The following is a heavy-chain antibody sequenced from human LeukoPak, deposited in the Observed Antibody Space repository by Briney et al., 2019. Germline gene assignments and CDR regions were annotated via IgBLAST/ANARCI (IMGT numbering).Heavy chain of an antibody. V-gene: IGHV4-34*01. CDR1: GGSFSGYY. Sequence: SETLSLTCAVYGGSFSGYYWSWIRQPPGKGLEWIGEINHSGSTNYNPSLKSRVTISVDTSKNQFSLKLSSVTAADTAVYYCARHAVGYYYDSSGYRGVLDYWGQGTLVTVSS. D-gene: IGHD3-22*01. CDR3: ARHAVGYYYDSSGYRGVLDY. CDR2: INHSGST. J-gene: IGHJ4*02.